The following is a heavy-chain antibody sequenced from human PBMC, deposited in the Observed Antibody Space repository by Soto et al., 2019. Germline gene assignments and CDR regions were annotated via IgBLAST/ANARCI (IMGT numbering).Heavy chain of an antibody. V-gene: IGHV1-3*01. J-gene: IGHJ4*02. D-gene: IGHD2-2*02. CDR3: ARGVGLYSNYDY. CDR1: GYTFTSYA. Sequence: QVQLVQSGAEVKKPGASVKVSCKASGYTFTSYAMHWVRQAPGQRLEWMGWINAGNGNTKYSQKFQGRVTITKDTSASTAYMELSSLRSEDTAVYYCARGVGLYSNYDYWGQGTLVTVSS. CDR2: INAGNGNT.